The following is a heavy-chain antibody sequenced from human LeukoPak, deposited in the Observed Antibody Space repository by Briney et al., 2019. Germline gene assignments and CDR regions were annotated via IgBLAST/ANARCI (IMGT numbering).Heavy chain of an antibody. V-gene: IGHV3-23*01. CDR2: IPGSGGAT. D-gene: IGHD3-22*01. CDR1: GFTFSSYA. CDR3: ARARPWDSSRSYYFGMDV. Sequence: GGSLRLSCAASGFTFSSYAIRWVRQAPGTGLEWVSSIPGSGGATYYADSVRGRFSISRDSSKNTVYLQMNSLRDEDTAVYYCARARPWDSSRSYYFGMDVWGHGTTVTVSS. J-gene: IGHJ6*02.